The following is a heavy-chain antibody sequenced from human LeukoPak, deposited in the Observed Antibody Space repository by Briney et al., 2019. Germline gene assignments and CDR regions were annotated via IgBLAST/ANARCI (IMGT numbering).Heavy chain of an antibody. CDR3: ARGATDTTRWFDP. J-gene: IGHJ5*02. D-gene: IGHD1-7*01. CDR2: IKQDGSEK. Sequence: GGSLRLSCAASGFTVTSDYMTWVRQAPGTGLEWVANIKQDGSEKYYVDSVKGRFTISRDNAKNSLYLQMNGLRAEDTAAYYCARGATDTTRWFDPWGQGTLVTVSS. V-gene: IGHV3-7*01. CDR1: GFTVTSDY.